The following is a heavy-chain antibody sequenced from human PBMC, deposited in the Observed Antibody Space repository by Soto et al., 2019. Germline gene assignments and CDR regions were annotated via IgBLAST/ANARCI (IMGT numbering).Heavy chain of an antibody. J-gene: IGHJ6*02. CDR1: GYTFTGYY. Sequence: ASVKVSCKASGYTFTGYYVHRVRQAPGQGLEWMGWINPNSGDTYLAQRFQGRVTMNRDTSIGTAYMERRGLTSDDTAEYYCAKGGAIVAAGTRVYLYNAMDVWGQGTTVTVSS. D-gene: IGHD1-26*01. CDR2: INPNSGDT. CDR3: AKGGAIVAAGTRVYLYNAMDV. V-gene: IGHV1-2*02.